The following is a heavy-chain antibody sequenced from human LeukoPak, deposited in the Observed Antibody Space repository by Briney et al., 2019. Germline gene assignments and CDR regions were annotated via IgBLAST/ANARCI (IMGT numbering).Heavy chain of an antibody. V-gene: IGHV1-18*01. CDR1: GYTFTSYG. Sequence: ASVKVSCKASGYTFTSYGISWVRQAPGHRLEWMGVISAYNGNTNYAQKLQGRVTMTTDTFTSTAYMELRSLRSDDTAVYYCARGGGVVLRSYMDVWGKGTTVTISS. CDR3: ARGGGVVLRSYMDV. CDR2: ISAYNGNT. J-gene: IGHJ6*03. D-gene: IGHD3-3*01.